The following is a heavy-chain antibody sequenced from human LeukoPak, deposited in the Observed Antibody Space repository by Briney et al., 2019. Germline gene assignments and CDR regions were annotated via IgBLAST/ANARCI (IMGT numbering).Heavy chain of an antibody. CDR1: GFSFSSYW. CDR3: ARDIPRGASHLDY. CDR2: INEDGSQK. Sequence: PGGSLRLSCATSGFSFSSYWMTWVRQAPGKGPEWVANINEDGSQKNFVDSVEGRFTISRDNAKSSLYLQMNSLRVEDTAVYYCARDIPRGASHLDYWGQGTLVTVSS. J-gene: IGHJ4*02. V-gene: IGHV3-7*01. D-gene: IGHD1-26*01.